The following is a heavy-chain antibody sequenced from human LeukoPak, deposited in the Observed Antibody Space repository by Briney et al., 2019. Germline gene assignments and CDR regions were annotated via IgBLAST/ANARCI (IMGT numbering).Heavy chain of an antibody. Sequence: HSGGSLRLSCAASGFTFSSYGMHWVRQAPGKGLEWVAFIRYDGSNKYYADSVKGRFTISRDNSKNTLYLQMNSLRAEDTAVYYCARERRDGYSLHFDYWGQGTLVTVSS. CDR3: ARERRDGYSLHFDY. CDR2: IRYDGSNK. CDR1: GFTFSSYG. D-gene: IGHD5-24*01. J-gene: IGHJ4*02. V-gene: IGHV3-30*02.